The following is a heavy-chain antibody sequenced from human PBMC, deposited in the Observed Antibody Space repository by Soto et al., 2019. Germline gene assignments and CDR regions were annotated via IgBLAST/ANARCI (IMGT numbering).Heavy chain of an antibody. CDR2: IYYSGST. Sequence: PSETLSLTCTVSGGSISSYYWSWIRQPPGKGLEWIGYIYYSGSTNYNPSLKSRVTISVDTSKNQFSLKLSSVTAADTAVYYCARARLGYYYYYMDVWGKGTTVTVSS. V-gene: IGHV4-59*08. J-gene: IGHJ6*03. CDR3: ARARLGYYYYYMDV. CDR1: GGSISSYY. D-gene: IGHD6-19*01.